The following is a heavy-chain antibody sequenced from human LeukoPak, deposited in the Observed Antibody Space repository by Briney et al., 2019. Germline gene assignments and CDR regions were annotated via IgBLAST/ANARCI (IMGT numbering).Heavy chain of an antibody. CDR1: GFTFTNYW. CDR3: ARDPGEWQVPIDY. D-gene: IGHD3-10*01. CDR2: INQDGSET. J-gene: IGHJ4*02. Sequence: GGSLRLSCAASGFTFTNYWMSWVRQAPGKGLECVAYINQDGSETKYVDSVKGRFTISRDNAKKSLYLYMNNLRAEDSAVYFCARDPGEWQVPIDYRGQGTLVSVSS. V-gene: IGHV3-7*01.